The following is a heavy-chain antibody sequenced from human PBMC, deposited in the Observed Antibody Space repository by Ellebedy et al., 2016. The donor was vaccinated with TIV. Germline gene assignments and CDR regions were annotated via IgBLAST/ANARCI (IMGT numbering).Heavy chain of an antibody. Sequence: PGGSLRLSCAASGFTFSDYYMSWIRQAPGKGLEWVSYISSSGSIMAYADSVKGRFTISRDNAKNSLYLQMNSLRAEDTAVYYCAREREVLLQNLRSDAFDIWGQGTVVTVSS. CDR1: GFTFSDYY. CDR2: ISSSGSIM. J-gene: IGHJ3*02. V-gene: IGHV3-11*04. CDR3: AREREVLLQNLRSDAFDI. D-gene: IGHD3-9*01.